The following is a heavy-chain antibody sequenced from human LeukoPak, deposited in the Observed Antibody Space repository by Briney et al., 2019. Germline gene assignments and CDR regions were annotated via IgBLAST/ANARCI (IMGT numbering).Heavy chain of an antibody. J-gene: IGHJ6*02. CDR2: INPNSGGT. V-gene: IGHV1-2*02. Sequence: GASVKVSCKASGYTFTGYYMHWVRQAPGQGLEWMGWINPNSGGTNNAQKLQGRVTMTRDTSISTAYMELSRLRSDDTAVYYCARDFSSTSYYYYYYGMDVGGQGTTVTVSS. D-gene: IGHD2-2*01. CDR3: ARDFSSTSYYYYYYGMDV. CDR1: GYTFTGYY.